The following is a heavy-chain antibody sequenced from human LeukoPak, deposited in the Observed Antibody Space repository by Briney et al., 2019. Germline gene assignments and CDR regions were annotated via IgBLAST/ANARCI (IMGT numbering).Heavy chain of an antibody. Sequence: GGSLRLSCAASGFTFSTDAMGWVRQSPGKGLEWVSTINNGGSNEYYADSVKGRFTISRDNSKSTLFLQMNSLRAEDTAVYYWTNDTMRSRMDVCGQGNTVTVSS. J-gene: IGHJ6*02. CDR2: INNGGSNE. V-gene: IGHV3-23*05. CDR3: TNDTMRSRMDV. D-gene: IGHD2-8*01. CDR1: GFTFSTDA.